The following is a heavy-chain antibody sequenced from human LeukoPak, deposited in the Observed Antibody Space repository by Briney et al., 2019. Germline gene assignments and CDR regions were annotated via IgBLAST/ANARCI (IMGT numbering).Heavy chain of an antibody. CDR1: GFTFSSYA. CDR3: AKTYRNSWDLDY. V-gene: IGHV3-30-3*01. CDR2: ISYDGSNK. D-gene: IGHD6-13*01. J-gene: IGHJ4*02. Sequence: GGSLRLSCAASGFTFSSYAMHWVRQAPGKGLEWVAVISYDGSNKNYADSVKGRFTNSRDNSKNTLYLQMNSLRAEDTAVYYCAKTYRNSWDLDYWGQGTLVTVSS.